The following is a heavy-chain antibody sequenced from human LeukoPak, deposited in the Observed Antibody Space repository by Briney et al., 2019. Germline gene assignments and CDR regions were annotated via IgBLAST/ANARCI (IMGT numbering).Heavy chain of an antibody. CDR3: ARVGSSGYWHYFDY. CDR2: IYHSGNT. J-gene: IGHJ4*02. CDR1: GDSISSSNW. D-gene: IGHD3-22*01. Sequence: PSGTLSLTCAVSGDSISSSNWWSWVRQPPGKGLEWIGEIYHSGNTNYNPSLKSRVTISVDKSKNQFSLKVSSVTAADTARYYCARVGSSGYWHYFDYWGQGALVTVSS. V-gene: IGHV4-4*02.